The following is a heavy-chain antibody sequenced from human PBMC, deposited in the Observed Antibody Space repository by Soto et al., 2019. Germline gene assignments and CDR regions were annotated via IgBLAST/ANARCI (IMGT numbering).Heavy chain of an antibody. V-gene: IGHV1-8*02. D-gene: IGHD4-17*01. CDR3: ARGIKYGAYSRWFDP. Sequence: GASVKVSCKASGYTLTSHGISWVRQAPGQGLEWMGWMNPNSGNTAYVQKFQGRVTMTWDTSITTAYMELSSLRSEDTAVYFCARGIKYGAYSRWFDPWGQGTLVTVSS. CDR2: MNPNSGNT. CDR1: GYTLTSHG. J-gene: IGHJ5*02.